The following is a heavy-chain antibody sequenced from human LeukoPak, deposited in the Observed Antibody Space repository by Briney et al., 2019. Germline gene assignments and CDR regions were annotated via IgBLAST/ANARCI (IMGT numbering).Heavy chain of an antibody. CDR1: GFSLFSYS. CDR2: ISGNTSYI. CDR3: ARDGKRLTTVTTGGGLDY. J-gene: IGHJ4*02. V-gene: IGHV3-21*01. Sequence: GGSLRLSCVASGFSLFSYSINWVRQAPGKGLEWVSSISGNTSYIYYADSVKGRFTISRDNAKNSLYLQMNSLRAEDTAVYYCARDGKRLTTVTTGGGLDYWGQGTLVTVSS. D-gene: IGHD4-17*01.